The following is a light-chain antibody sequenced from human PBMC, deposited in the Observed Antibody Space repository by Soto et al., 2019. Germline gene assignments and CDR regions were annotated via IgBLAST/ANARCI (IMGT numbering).Light chain of an antibody. V-gene: IGLV1-40*01. Sequence: QSVLTQPPSVSGAPGQRVTISCTGSSSNIGAGYDVHWYQQLPGKAPKLLIYGNDNRPSGVPERFSGSKFGTSASLAITGLRADDEADYYCQSYGSSPSANFVFGTGTKVTVL. CDR2: GND. CDR3: QSYGSSPSANFV. J-gene: IGLJ1*01. CDR1: SSNIGAGYD.